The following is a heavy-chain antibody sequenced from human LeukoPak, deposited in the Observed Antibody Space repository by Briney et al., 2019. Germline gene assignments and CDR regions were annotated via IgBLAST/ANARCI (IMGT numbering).Heavy chain of an antibody. CDR2: ISGSGGST. J-gene: IGHJ4*02. D-gene: IGHD3-10*01. CDR3: ARDSGAGSGSHHDY. Sequence: TGGSLRLSCAASGFTFSSYAMSWVRQAPGKGLEWVSAISGSGGSTYYADSVKGRLTISRDNSKNTLYLQMNSLRAEDTAVYYCARDSGAGSGSHHDYWGQGTLVTVSS. CDR1: GFTFSSYA. V-gene: IGHV3-23*01.